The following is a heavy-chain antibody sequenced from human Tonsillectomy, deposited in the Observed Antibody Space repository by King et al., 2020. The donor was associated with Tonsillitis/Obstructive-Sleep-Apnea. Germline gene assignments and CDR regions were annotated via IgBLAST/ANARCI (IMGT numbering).Heavy chain of an antibody. CDR3: GTGGEVAAAAPFDY. V-gene: IGHV3-30*03. Sequence: VQLVESGGAVVQPGRSLRLSCAASGFTFSSYGMHWVRQAPGKGLEWVAVISYDGSNKYYADSVKGRFTISRDNSKNTLYLQMNSLRAEDTAVYYCGTGGEVAAAAPFDYWGPGHLVTVSS. CDR1: GFTFSSYG. CDR2: ISYDGSNK. D-gene: IGHD6-13*01. J-gene: IGHJ4*01.